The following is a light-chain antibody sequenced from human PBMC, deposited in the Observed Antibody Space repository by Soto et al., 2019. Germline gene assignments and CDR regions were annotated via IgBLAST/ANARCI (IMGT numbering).Light chain of an antibody. CDR2: GAS. CDR1: QSVSSN. Sequence: EIVLSQSPPTLSVSPGERATLSFRASQSVSSNLAWYQQKPGQAPRLLIYGASTRATGIPARFSGSGSGTEFTLTISSLQSEDFAVYYCQQYNNWWTFGQGTKVAIK. V-gene: IGKV3-15*01. J-gene: IGKJ1*01. CDR3: QQYNNWWT.